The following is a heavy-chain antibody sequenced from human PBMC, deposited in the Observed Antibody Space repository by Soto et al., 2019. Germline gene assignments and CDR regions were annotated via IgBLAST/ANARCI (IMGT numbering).Heavy chain of an antibody. CDR2: IYYSGST. CDR1: GGSITNYY. Sequence: SETLSLTCTVSGGSITNYYWSWIRQPPGKGLEWIGYIYYSGSTRYNPSLRSRVTISVDTSKNQFSLKLKSATAADTAVYYCARSFDVVVPATSTQFDPWGQGTLVTVSS. V-gene: IGHV4-59*01. D-gene: IGHD2-2*01. CDR3: ARSFDVVVPATSTQFDP. J-gene: IGHJ5*02.